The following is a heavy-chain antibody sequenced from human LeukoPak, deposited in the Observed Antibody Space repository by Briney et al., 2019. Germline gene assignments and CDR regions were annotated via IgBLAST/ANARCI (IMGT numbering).Heavy chain of an antibody. CDR3: ARGSRWFGELSLYGMDV. D-gene: IGHD3-10*01. V-gene: IGHV1-18*01. J-gene: IGHJ6*02. CDR1: GYTFTSYG. CDR2: ISAYNGNT. Sequence: GASVKVSCKASGYTFTSYGISWVRQAPGQRLEWMGWISAYNGNTNYAQKLQGRVTMTTDTSTSTAYMELRSLRSDDTAVYYCARGSRWFGELSLYGMDVWGQGTTVTVSS.